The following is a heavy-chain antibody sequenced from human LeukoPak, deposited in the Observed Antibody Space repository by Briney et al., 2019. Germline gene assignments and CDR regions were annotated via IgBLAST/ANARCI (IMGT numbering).Heavy chain of an antibody. Sequence: GGSLRLSCAASGFTFSNAWMSWVRQAPGKGLEWVGRIRSKAHGGTADYGVPVKGRFTISRDDSTNTLYLQMNSLKTEDTAVYYCTRAFCGGDCYSDYWGQGTLVTVSS. J-gene: IGHJ4*02. D-gene: IGHD2-21*02. V-gene: IGHV3-15*01. CDR2: IRSKAHGGTA. CDR1: GFTFSNAW. CDR3: TRAFCGGDCYSDY.